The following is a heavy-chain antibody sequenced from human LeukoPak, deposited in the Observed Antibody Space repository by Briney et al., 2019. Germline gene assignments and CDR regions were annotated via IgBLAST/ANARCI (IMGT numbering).Heavy chain of an antibody. J-gene: IGHJ3*02. CDR3: ARCQSCPKIDAFDI. CDR1: GGSISSYY. Sequence: SETLSLTCTVSGGSISSYYWSWIRQPPGKGLEWIGYIYYSGSTNYNPSLKSRVTISVDTSKNQFSLKLSSVTAADTAVYYCARCQSCPKIDAFDIWGQGTMVTVSS. CDR2: IYYSGST. D-gene: IGHD2-15*01. V-gene: IGHV4-59*01.